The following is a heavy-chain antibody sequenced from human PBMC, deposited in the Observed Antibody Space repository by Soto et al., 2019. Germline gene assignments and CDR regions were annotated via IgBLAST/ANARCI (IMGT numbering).Heavy chain of an antibody. V-gene: IGHV1-8*01. CDR2: MNPGSGDT. Sequence: AAVKVSCKASGYTFTNNDVSWVRQATGQGLEWMGWMNPGSGDTGYAQKFQGRVTMTRDISIATAYMELNSLTSEDTAIYYCARMESFGSLNWLDPWGEGNLVTVS. D-gene: IGHD5-18*01. J-gene: IGHJ5*02. CDR1: GYTFTNND. CDR3: ARMESFGSLNWLDP.